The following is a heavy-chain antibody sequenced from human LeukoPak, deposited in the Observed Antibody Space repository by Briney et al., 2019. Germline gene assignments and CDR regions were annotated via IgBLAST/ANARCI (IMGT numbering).Heavy chain of an antibody. CDR1: GGSFSGYY. CDR2: INHSGST. J-gene: IGHJ4*02. CDR3: ARATYYYDSSGYHRELNFDY. D-gene: IGHD3-22*01. V-gene: IGHV4-34*01. Sequence: PSETLSLTCAVYGGSFSGYYWSWIRQPPGKGLEWIGEINHSGSTNYNPSLKSRVTISVDTSKNQFSLKLSSVTAEDTAVYYCARATYYYDSSGYHRELNFDYWGQGTLVTVSS.